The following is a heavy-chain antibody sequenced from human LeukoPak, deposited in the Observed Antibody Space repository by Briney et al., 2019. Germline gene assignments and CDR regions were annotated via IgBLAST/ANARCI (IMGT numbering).Heavy chain of an antibody. CDR2: IKQDGSEK. V-gene: IGHV3-7*01. CDR1: GFTFSSYW. CDR3: ARVGATYYYDSSGYRSVYFDY. Sequence: GGSLRLSCAASGFTFSSYWMSWVRQAPGKGLEWVANIKQDGSEKYYVDSVKGRFTISRDNAKNSLNLQMNSLRAEDTAVYYCARVGATYYYDSSGYRSVYFDYWGQGTLVTVSS. D-gene: IGHD3-22*01. J-gene: IGHJ4*02.